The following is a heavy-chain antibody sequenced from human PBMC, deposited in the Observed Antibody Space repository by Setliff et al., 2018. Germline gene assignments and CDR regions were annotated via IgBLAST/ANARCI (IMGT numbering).Heavy chain of an antibody. CDR1: GGSFSGYY. V-gene: IGHV4-34*01. CDR3: ARGRRGLYGESDY. CDR2: INHSGST. J-gene: IGHJ4*02. D-gene: IGHD4-17*01. Sequence: LSLTCAVYGGSFSGYYWSWIRQPPGKGLEWIGEINHSGSTNYNPSLKSRVTISVDTSKNQFSLKPSSVTAADTAVYYCARGRRGLYGESDYWGQGTLVTVS.